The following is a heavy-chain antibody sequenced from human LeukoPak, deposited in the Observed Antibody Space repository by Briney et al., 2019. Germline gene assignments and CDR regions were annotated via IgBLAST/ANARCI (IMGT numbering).Heavy chain of an antibody. CDR3: ARASVVPAAIGWFDP. Sequence: GGSLRLSCASSGFTVSSNYMSWVRQAPGKGLEWVSVIYSGGSTYYADSVKGRFTTSRDNSKNTLYLQMNSLRAEDTAVYYCARASVVPAAIGWFDPWGQGTLVTVSS. V-gene: IGHV3-66*02. J-gene: IGHJ5*02. CDR1: GFTVSSNY. CDR2: IYSGGST. D-gene: IGHD2-2*01.